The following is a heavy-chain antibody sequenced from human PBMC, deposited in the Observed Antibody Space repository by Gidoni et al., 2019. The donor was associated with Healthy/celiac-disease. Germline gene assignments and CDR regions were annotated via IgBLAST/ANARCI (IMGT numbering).Heavy chain of an antibody. Sequence: QLQLQESGPGLVKPSETLSLTCTVSGGSISSSSYYWGWIRQPPGKGLEWIGSIYYSGSTYYNPSLKSRVTISVDTSKNQFSLKLSSVTAADTAVYYCARRHPAYGSGSYPDYWGQGTLVTVSS. CDR1: GGSISSSSYY. V-gene: IGHV4-39*01. CDR3: ARRHPAYGSGSYPDY. D-gene: IGHD3-10*01. CDR2: IYYSGST. J-gene: IGHJ4*02.